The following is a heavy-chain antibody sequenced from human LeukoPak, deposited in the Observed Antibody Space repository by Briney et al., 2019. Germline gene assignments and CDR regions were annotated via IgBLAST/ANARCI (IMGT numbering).Heavy chain of an antibody. CDR2: IYTSGST. J-gene: IGHJ6*03. Sequence: SETLSLTCTVSGGSISSGSYYWSWIRQPAGKGLEWIGRIYTSGSTNYNPSLKSRVTISVDTSKNQFSLKLSSVTAADTAVYYCAREVARYYYYMDVWAKGPRSPSP. CDR1: GGSISSGSYY. V-gene: IGHV4-61*02. CDR3: AREVARYYYYMDV. D-gene: IGHD2-15*01.